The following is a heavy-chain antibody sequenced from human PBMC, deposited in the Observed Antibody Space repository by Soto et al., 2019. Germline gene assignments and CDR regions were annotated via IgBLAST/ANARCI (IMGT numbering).Heavy chain of an antibody. Sequence: GESLKISCKGSGYSFTSYWIGWVRQMPGKGLEWMGIIYPGDSDTRYSPSFQGQVTISADKSISTAYLQWSSLKASDTAMYYCASHRGGVVVPAAMLAFDIWGQGTMVTVSS. CDR2: IYPGDSDT. CDR1: GYSFTSYW. CDR3: ASHRGGVVVPAAMLAFDI. V-gene: IGHV5-51*01. D-gene: IGHD2-2*01. J-gene: IGHJ3*02.